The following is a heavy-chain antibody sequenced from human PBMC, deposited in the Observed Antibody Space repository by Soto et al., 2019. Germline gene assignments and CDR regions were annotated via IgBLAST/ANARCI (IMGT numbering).Heavy chain of an antibody. CDR1: GYTFANYG. CDR3: ASFSKVYYYYGMDV. V-gene: IGHV1-3*01. J-gene: IGHJ6*02. CDR2: INAGNGNT. Sequence: ASVKVSCKASGYTFANYGIHWVRQAPGQRLEWMGWINAGNGNTKYSQKFQGRVTITRDTSASTAYMELSSLRSEDTAVYYCASFSKVYYYYGMDVWGQGTTVTVSS.